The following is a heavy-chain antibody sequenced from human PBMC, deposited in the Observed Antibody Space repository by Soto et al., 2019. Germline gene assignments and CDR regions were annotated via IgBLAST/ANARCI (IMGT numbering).Heavy chain of an antibody. Sequence: SETLSLTCTVSGGSISSYYWSWIRQPPGKGLEWIGYIYYSGSTNYNPSLKSRVTISVDTSKNQFSLKLSSVTAADTAVYYCAREIRGSSCYNYYGMDLWGQGTTAPVS. V-gene: IGHV4-59*01. J-gene: IGHJ6*02. CDR3: AREIRGSSCYNYYGMDL. CDR1: GGSISSYY. CDR2: IYYSGST. D-gene: IGHD6-13*01.